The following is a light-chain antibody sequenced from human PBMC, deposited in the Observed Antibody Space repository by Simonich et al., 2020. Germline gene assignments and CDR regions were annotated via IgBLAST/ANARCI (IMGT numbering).Light chain of an antibody. CDR3: QQYYSTPYT. V-gene: IGKV4-1*01. CDR2: WAS. CDR1: QSVLYSSNNKNY. J-gene: IGKJ2*01. Sequence: DIVMTQSPDSLAVSLGERATINCQSSQSVLYSSNNKNYLAWYQQKPGQPPKLIIYWASTRESGVPDRFSGSGSGTDFTLTISSLQAEDVAVYYCQQYYSTPYTFGQGTKVEIK.